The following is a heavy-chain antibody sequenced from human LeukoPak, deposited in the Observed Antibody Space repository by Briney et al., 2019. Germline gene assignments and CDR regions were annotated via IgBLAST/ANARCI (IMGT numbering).Heavy chain of an antibody. CDR2: IYYSGST. CDR3: ARIYSNSDYFDY. D-gene: IGHD4-11*01. J-gene: IGHJ4*02. V-gene: IGHV4-30-4*01. Sequence: SETLSLTCTVSGGSISSGDYYWSWIRQPPGKGLEWIGYIYYSGSTYYNPSLKSRVTISVDRSKNQFSLKLSSVTAADTAVYYCARIYSNSDYFDYWGQGTLVTVSS. CDR1: GGSISSGDYY.